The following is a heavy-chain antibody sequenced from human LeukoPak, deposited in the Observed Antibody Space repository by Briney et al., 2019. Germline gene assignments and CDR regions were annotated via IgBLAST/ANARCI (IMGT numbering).Heavy chain of an antibody. CDR2: IYYSGST. V-gene: IGHV4-59*12. D-gene: IGHD3-3*01. CDR3: ARAPADYDFWSGYWYDSAIPFAYFDY. Sequence: KPSETLSLTCTVSGGSISSYYWSWIRQPPGKGLEWIGYIYYSGSTNYNPSLKSRVTLSVDTSKNQFSLRLSSVTAADTAVYYCARAPADYDFWSGYWYDSAIPFAYFDYWGQGTLVTVSS. J-gene: IGHJ4*02. CDR1: GGSISSYY.